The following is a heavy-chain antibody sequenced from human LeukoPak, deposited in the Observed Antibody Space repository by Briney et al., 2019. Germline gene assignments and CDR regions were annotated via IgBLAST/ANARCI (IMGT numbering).Heavy chain of an antibody. CDR3: AKDLVGATGLFDY. V-gene: IGHV3-23*01. D-gene: IGHD1-26*01. Sequence: AGGSLRLSCAASGFTFSSYAMTWVRQAPGKGLEWVSTISGSGGSTYYADSVKGRFTISRDNSKNTLYLQMNSLRAEDTAVYYCAKDLVGATGLFDYWGQGTLVTVSS. J-gene: IGHJ4*02. CDR2: ISGSGGST. CDR1: GFTFSSYA.